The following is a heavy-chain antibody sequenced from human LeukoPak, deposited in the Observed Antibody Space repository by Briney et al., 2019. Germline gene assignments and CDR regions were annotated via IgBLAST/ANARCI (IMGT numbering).Heavy chain of an antibody. V-gene: IGHV3-23*01. CDR1: GFTFASYG. Sequence: GGSLRLSCAASGFTFASYGMAWVRQAPGKGREWVSSIRNTGTHTHYADSVKGRFTISRDNSKNTLFLQINSLRAEVTALYYCALQLWNGDSWGQGTRVIVSS. CDR2: IRNTGTHT. J-gene: IGHJ4*02. D-gene: IGHD2-21*01. CDR3: ALQLWNGDS.